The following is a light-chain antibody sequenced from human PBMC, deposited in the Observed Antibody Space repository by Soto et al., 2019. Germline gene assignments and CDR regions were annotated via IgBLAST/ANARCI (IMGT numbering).Light chain of an antibody. CDR3: EAGHSIPRS. J-gene: IGKJ4*01. Sequence: DIQMTQSPSSLSASVGDRVTITCRASPSISHSVNWYQQKPGKTPILLIYMIFNLHNGVPSRFSGSGSGTEYTLTISSLQPEDLAMYYGEAGHSIPRSFGGGTKVDMK. CDR2: MIF. CDR1: PSISHS. V-gene: IGKV1-39*01.